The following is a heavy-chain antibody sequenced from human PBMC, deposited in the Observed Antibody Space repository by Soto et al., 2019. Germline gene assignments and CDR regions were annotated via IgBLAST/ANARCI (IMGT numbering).Heavy chain of an antibody. D-gene: IGHD3-3*01. J-gene: IGHJ3*02. CDR2: IYYSGST. CDR1: GGSISGGGYY. CDR3: ARDFFRTGITVFGVVPHAFDI. V-gene: IGHV4-31*03. Sequence: PSETLSLTCTVSGGSISGGGYYWSWIRQHPGKGLEWIGYIYYSGSTYYNPSLKSRVTISVDTSKNQFSLKLSSVTAADTAVYYCARDFFRTGITVFGVVPHAFDIWGQGTMVTVSS.